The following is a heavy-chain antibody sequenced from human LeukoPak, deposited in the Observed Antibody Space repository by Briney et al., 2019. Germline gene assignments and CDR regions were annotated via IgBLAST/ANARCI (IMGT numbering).Heavy chain of an antibody. V-gene: IGHV3-21*01. D-gene: IGHD3-10*01. CDR2: ISSSSSYI. CDR3: AREVDYYGSGSAGWFDP. CDR1: GFTFSSYS. Sequence: PGGSLRLSCAASGFTFSSYSMNWVRQAPGKGLEWVSSISSSSSYIYYADSVKGRFTISRDNAKNSLYLQMNSLRAEDTAVYYCAREVDYYGSGSAGWFDPWGQGTLDTVSS. J-gene: IGHJ5*02.